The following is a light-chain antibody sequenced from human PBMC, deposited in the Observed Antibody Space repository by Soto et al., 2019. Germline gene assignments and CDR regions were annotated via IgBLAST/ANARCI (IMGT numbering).Light chain of an antibody. J-gene: IGKJ1*01. CDR3: QQSYSTLWT. V-gene: IGKV3-11*01. CDR2: DAS. Sequence: IELTQSPATLSLSPGERATISCRASQSVSSYLAWYQQKPGQAPRLLIYDASNRATGIPARFSGSGSGTDFTLTISSLQPEDFATYSCQQSYSTLWTFGQGTKVDI. CDR1: QSVSSY.